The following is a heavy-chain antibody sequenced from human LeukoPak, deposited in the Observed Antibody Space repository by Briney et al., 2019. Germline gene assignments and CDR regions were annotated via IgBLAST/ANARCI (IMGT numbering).Heavy chain of an antibody. V-gene: IGHV3-21*06. Sequence: GGSLRLSCAASGFTFSRYWMHWVRQAPGKGLEWVSSISSSSTYIYYADSVKGRFTISRDNAKNSLYLQMNSLGAEDTAVYYCARDVYSLGSGRYVGGGFDIWGQGTLVTDSS. CDR2: ISSSSTYI. CDR3: ARDVYSLGSGRYVGGGFDI. CDR1: GFTFSRYW. J-gene: IGHJ3*02. D-gene: IGHD1-26*01.